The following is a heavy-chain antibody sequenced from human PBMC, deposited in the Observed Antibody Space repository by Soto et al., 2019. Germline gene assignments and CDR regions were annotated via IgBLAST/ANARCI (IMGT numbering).Heavy chain of an antibody. J-gene: IGHJ6*02. CDR3: ARSRHLRSCGWLESQYYCGFGG. Sequence: AGSLRLSCAASGFTFNNYSMTWFRHAPGKRLECVSSISGSARNTYYADSVKGRFAISRDNSRNTLYLQMNSLRAADTAIYYCARSRHLRSCGWLESQYYCGFGGWGQGTTGTVSS. V-gene: IGHV3-23*01. CDR1: GFTFNNYS. D-gene: IGHD3-9*01. CDR2: ISGSARNT.